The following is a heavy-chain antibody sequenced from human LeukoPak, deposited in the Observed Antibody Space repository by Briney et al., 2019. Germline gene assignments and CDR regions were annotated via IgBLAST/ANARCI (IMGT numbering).Heavy chain of an antibody. CDR1: GDTFTTYA. CDR3: ARAGIPGYCTNVTCSNWLDP. Sequence: SVKVSCKTSGDTFTTYAIIWVRQAPGQGLEWMGGIIPMFGTPNYAQRLQGRVTITADKSTKTAYMELSSLRSEATAVYYCARAGIPGYCTNVTCSNWLDPWGQGTLVTVSS. V-gene: IGHV1-69*06. CDR2: IIPMFGTP. D-gene: IGHD2-8*01. J-gene: IGHJ5*02.